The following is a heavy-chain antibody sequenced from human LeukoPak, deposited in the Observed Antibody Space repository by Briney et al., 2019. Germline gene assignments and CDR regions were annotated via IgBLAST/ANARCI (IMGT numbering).Heavy chain of an antibody. CDR3: AKGGFNIVRGFVIPSNSYFYYMDI. D-gene: IGHD3-10*01. J-gene: IGHJ6*03. V-gene: IGHV3-21*01. CDR2: STSGDFV. Sequence: PGGSLRLSCEPSAPILSSCSMNWVRQAPGKGLEWVSSSTSGDFVYFADSLKGRITISRDNGKSSLYLQMNSLRAEDTAVYYCAKGGFNIVRGFVIPSNSYFYYMDIWGKGTTVTVSS. CDR1: APILSSCS.